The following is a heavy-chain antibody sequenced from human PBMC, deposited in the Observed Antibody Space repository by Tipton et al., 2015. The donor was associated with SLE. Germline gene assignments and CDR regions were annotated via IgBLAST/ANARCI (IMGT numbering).Heavy chain of an antibody. V-gene: IGHV3-7*03. CDR1: GFTFSAYW. J-gene: IGHJ3*02. D-gene: IGHD5-24*01. CDR2: IEEDGGEK. Sequence: SLRLSCAASGFTFSAYWMTWVRQAPGQGLEWVADIEEDGGEKFYVDSVRGRFTISRDNAKNSLYLQMDTLKAGDTSVYYCARQDAGAFDIWGQGTMVTVSS. CDR3: ARQDAGAFDI.